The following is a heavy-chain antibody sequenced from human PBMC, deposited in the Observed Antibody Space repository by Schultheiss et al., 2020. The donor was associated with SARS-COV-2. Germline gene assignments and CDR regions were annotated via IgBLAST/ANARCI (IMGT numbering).Heavy chain of an antibody. D-gene: IGHD6-19*01. V-gene: IGHV3-21*05. CDR2: ISSSSSYI. CDR1: GFTLSSFE. J-gene: IGHJ4*02. Sequence: GGSLRLSCVASGFTLSSFEMNWVRQAPGKGLEWVSYISSSSSYIYYADSVKGRFTISRDNAKNTLYLQMNSLRAEDTAVYYCARGRMAGTIFDYWGQGTLVTVSS. CDR3: ARGRMAGTIFDY.